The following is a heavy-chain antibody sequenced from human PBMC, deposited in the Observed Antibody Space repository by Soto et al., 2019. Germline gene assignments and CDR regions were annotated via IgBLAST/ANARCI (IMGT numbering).Heavy chain of an antibody. V-gene: IGHV1-46*01. CDR3: AKILQLGDYAYYYYGMDV. Sequence: ASVKVSCKASGYTFTSYYMHWVRQAPGQGLEWMGIINPSGGSTSYAQKFQGRVTMTRDTSTSTVYMELSSLRAEDTAVYYCAKILQLGDYAYYYYGMDVWGQGTTVTVSS. CDR1: GYTFTSYY. D-gene: IGHD4-17*01. CDR2: INPSGGST. J-gene: IGHJ6*02.